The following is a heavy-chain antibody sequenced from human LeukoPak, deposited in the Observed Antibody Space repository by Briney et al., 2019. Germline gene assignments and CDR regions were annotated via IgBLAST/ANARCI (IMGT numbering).Heavy chain of an antibody. CDR2: ISGSGGGT. Sequence: GGSLRLSCAASGFTFSSYAMSWVRQAPEKGLEWVATISGSGGGTYYADSVRGRFTISRDDSENTLYLQMNSLRAEDTAAYYCAKGAYDSRGHFDYWGQGTLVSVSS. CDR1: GFTFSSYA. D-gene: IGHD3-22*01. V-gene: IGHV3-23*01. J-gene: IGHJ4*02. CDR3: AKGAYDSRGHFDY.